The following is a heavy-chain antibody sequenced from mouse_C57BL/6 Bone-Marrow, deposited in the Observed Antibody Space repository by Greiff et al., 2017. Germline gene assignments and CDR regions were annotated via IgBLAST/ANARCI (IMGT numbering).Heavy chain of an antibody. D-gene: IGHD2-4*01. J-gene: IGHJ3*01. CDR3: ADDYDWFAY. CDR1: GFTFSDYG. CDR2: ISSGSSTI. Sequence: EVNVVESGGGLVKPGGSLKLSCAASGFTFSDYGMHWVRQAPEKGLEWVAYISSGSSTIYYADTVKGRFTISRDNAKKTLFLQMTSLRSEDTAMYYCADDYDWFAYWGQGTLVTVSA. V-gene: IGHV5-17*01.